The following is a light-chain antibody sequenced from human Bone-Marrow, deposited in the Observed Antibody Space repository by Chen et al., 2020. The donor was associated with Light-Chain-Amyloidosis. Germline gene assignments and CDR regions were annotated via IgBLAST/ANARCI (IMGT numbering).Light chain of an antibody. Sequence: QSALTQPASVSGSPGQSITISCTGTSSDVGGYNYVSWYQQHPGKAPKLMIYDVSNRPSGVSNRFSGYKSGNTASLTISGLQAEDEADYYCSSYTRSSTLYVFGTGTKVTVL. V-gene: IGLV2-14*01. CDR2: DVS. J-gene: IGLJ1*01. CDR1: SSDVGGYNY. CDR3: SSYTRSSTLYV.